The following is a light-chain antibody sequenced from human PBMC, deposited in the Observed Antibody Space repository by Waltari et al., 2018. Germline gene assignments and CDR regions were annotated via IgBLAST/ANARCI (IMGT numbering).Light chain of an antibody. CDR2: GIS. CDR3: QQYGSFPT. CDR1: QSVHSNF. V-gene: IGKV3-20*01. J-gene: IGKJ5*01. Sequence: EIVMTQSPATLSVSPGERATLSCRSSQSVHSNFLAWYQQKPGQAPRLLIFGISSRATGIPDRFSGSGSGTDFTLTISRLEPEDSAVYYCQQYGSFPTFGQGTRLEIK.